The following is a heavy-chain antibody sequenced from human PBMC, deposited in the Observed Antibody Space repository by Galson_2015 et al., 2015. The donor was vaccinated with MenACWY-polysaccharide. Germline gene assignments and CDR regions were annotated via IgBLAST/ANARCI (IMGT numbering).Heavy chain of an antibody. CDR2: IYWDDEK. V-gene: IGHV2-5*02. Sequence: PALVKPTQTLTLPCTFSGFSLSTIGVGVGWIRQPPGKALEWLALIYWDDEKRYRPSLESRLTIAKDTSKKQVVLIMANMDPVDTATYYCAYSYAPIDYWYYGLDVWGQGTTVTVSS. CDR3: AYSYAPIDYWYYGLDV. D-gene: IGHD2-2*01. J-gene: IGHJ6*02. CDR1: GFSLSTIGVG.